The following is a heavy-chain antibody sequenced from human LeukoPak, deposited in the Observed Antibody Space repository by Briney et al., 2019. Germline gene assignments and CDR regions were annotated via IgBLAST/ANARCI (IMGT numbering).Heavy chain of an antibody. J-gene: IGHJ4*02. Sequence: ASVKVSRKASGYTFTSYGISWVRQAPGQGLEWMGWISAYNGNTNYAQKLQGRVTMTTDTSTSTAYMELRSLRSDDTAVYYCARHSEGCIAAAGTYFDYWGQGTLVTVSS. CDR2: ISAYNGNT. V-gene: IGHV1-18*01. CDR3: ARHSEGCIAAAGTYFDY. D-gene: IGHD6-13*01. CDR1: GYTFTSYG.